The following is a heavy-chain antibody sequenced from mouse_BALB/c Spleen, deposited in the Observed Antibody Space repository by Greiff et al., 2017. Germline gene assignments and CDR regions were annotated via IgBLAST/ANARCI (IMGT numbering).Heavy chain of an antibody. CDR1: GYSFTGYT. CDR2: INPYNGGT. CDR3: ARRVLYYGSSYDAMDY. J-gene: IGHJ4*01. Sequence: EVQLQQSGPELVKPGASMKISCKASGYSFTGYTMNWVKQSHGKNLEWIGLINPYNGGTSYNQKFKGKATLTVDKSSSTAYMELLSLTSEDSAVYYCARRVLYYGSSYDAMDYWGQGTSVTVSS. D-gene: IGHD1-1*01. V-gene: IGHV1-18*01.